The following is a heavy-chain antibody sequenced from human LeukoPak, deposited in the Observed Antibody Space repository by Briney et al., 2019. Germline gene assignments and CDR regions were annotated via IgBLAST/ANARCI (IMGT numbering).Heavy chain of an antibody. Sequence: GGSLRLSCAASGFTVSSNYMSWVRQAPGKGLEWVSGINWNGGTTGYADSVKGRFTISRDSAKNSLYLQMDSLRAEDTALYYCAREGYGDRCVDVWGKGTTDIVSS. CDR1: GFTVSSNY. J-gene: IGHJ6*04. CDR3: AREGYGDRCVDV. CDR2: INWNGGTT. D-gene: IGHD4-17*01. V-gene: IGHV3-20*04.